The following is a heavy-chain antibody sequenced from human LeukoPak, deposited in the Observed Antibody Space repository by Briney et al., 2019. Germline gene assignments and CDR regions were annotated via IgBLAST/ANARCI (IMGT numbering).Heavy chain of an antibody. D-gene: IGHD6-19*01. Sequence: PGGSLRLSCVVSGFTFSNYWMSWVRQAPGKGLEWVANIKEDGSEKYYVDSVKGRFTISRDNAKNSLYLQMNSLRAEDTAVYYCARVSYSSGWYVWYYFDYWGQGTLVTVSS. J-gene: IGHJ4*02. V-gene: IGHV3-7*01. CDR2: IKEDGSEK. CDR3: ARVSYSSGWYVWYYFDY. CDR1: GFTFSNYW.